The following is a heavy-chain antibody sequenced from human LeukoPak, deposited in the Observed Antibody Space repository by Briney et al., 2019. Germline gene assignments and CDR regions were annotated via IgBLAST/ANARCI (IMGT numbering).Heavy chain of an antibody. D-gene: IGHD2/OR15-2a*01. Sequence: GGSLRLSCAASGFTVSSNYMTWVRQAPGKGLEWVSVIYSGGSTYYSDSVKGRFTISRDNSKNTLYLQMDSLRADDTAVYYCARARSRTTGFGYWGQGTLATVSS. J-gene: IGHJ4*02. V-gene: IGHV3-53*01. CDR3: ARARSRTTGFGY. CDR1: GFTVSSNY. CDR2: IYSGGST.